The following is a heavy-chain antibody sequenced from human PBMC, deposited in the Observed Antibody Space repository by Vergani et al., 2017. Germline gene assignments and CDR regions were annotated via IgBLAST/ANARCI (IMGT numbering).Heavy chain of an antibody. J-gene: IGHJ4*02. Sequence: EVQLVESGGGLVKPGGSLRLSCAASGFTFSSYSMNWVRQAPGKGLEWVSSISSSSSYIYYADAVKGRFTISRDNPKNSLYLQMNSLRAEEPAVYYCGRLGVEMATMGGGSTDYWGQGTLVTVSS. V-gene: IGHV3-21*01. CDR2: ISSSSSYI. D-gene: IGHD5-24*01. CDR1: GFTFSSYS. CDR3: GRLGVEMATMGGGSTDY.